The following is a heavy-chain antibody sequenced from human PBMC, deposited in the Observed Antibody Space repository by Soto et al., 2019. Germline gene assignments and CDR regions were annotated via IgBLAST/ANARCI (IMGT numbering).Heavy chain of an antibody. CDR1: GFTFTSSA. Sequence: SVKVSCKASGFTFTSSAVQWVRQARGQRLEWIGWIVVGSGNTNYAQKFQERVTITRDMSTSTAYMELSSLRSEDTAVYYCAAEDYYYDSSGYYYGPLFDYWGQGTLVTVSS. CDR2: IVVGSGNT. J-gene: IGHJ4*02. V-gene: IGHV1-58*01. D-gene: IGHD3-22*01. CDR3: AAEDYYYDSSGYYYGPLFDY.